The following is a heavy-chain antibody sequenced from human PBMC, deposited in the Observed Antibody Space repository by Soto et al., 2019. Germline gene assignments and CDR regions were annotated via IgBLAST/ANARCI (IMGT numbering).Heavy chain of an antibody. CDR3: ARDYVDFTFDY. CDR1: GYTFGYYD. D-gene: IGHD4-17*01. CDR2: VSGHNGNT. Sequence: QVQLVQSGPEVKKPGASVKVSCKASGYTFGYYDFSWVRQAPGQGLEWMGWVSGHNGNTKYAQKFQGRVPITTDTSTSTAYMELRSLRSDDTAVYYCARDYVDFTFDYWGQGTLVTVSS. V-gene: IGHV1-18*01. J-gene: IGHJ4*02.